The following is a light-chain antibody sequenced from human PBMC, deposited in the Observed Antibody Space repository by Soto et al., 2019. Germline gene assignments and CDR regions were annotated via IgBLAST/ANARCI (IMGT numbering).Light chain of an antibody. V-gene: IGLV2-23*02. CDR3: CSSGGSPTYV. CDR1: SSNVGSYKL. Sequence: QSALTQPASVSGSPGQSITISCTGTSSNVGSYKLVSWYQQHPGKAPKLVIFEVNKRPSGVSNRFSGSKSGNTASLTISGLKVEDEADYYCCSSGGSPTYVFGTGTQLTVL. CDR2: EVN. J-gene: IGLJ1*01.